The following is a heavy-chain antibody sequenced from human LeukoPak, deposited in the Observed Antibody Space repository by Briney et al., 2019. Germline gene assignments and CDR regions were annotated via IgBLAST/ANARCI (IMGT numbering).Heavy chain of an antibody. CDR2: INAGNGNT. V-gene: IGHV1-3*01. D-gene: IGHD5-12*01. J-gene: IGHJ6*04. CDR3: ARVLDIVSGYGMDV. Sequence: ASVKVSCKASGYTFTSYAMHWVRQAPGQRLEWMGWINAGNGNTKYSQKFQGSVTITRDTSASTAYMELSSLRSEDTAVYYCARVLDIVSGYGMDVWGKGTTVTVSS. CDR1: GYTFTSYA.